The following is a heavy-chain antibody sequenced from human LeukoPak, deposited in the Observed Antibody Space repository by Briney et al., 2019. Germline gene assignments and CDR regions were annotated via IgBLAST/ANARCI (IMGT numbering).Heavy chain of an antibody. J-gene: IGHJ4*02. V-gene: IGHV1-69*05. CDR1: GGTFSSYA. D-gene: IGHD1-1*01. CDR2: IIPIFGTA. Sequence: SVKVSCKASGGTFSSYAISWVRQAPGQGLEWMGGIIPIFGTANYAQKFQGRVTITTDESTSTAYMELSSLRSEDTAVYYCAHELERPPYYFDYWGQGTLVTVSS. CDR3: AHELERPPYYFDY.